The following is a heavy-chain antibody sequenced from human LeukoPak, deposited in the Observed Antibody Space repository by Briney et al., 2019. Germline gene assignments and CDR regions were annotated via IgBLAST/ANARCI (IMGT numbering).Heavy chain of an antibody. CDR3: ARDAYSSGWDNSGDYYYYGMDV. CDR2: IYTSGST. CDR1: GGSISSCY. Sequence: SETLSLTCTVSGGSISSCYWSWIRQPAGKGLEWIGRIYTSGSTNYNPSLKSRVTMSVDTSKNQFSLKLSSVTAADTAVYYCARDAYSSGWDNSGDYYYYGMDVWGQGTTVTVSS. J-gene: IGHJ6*02. V-gene: IGHV4-4*07. D-gene: IGHD6-19*01.